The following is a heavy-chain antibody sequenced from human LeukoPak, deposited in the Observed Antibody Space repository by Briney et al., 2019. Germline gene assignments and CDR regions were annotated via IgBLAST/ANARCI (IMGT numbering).Heavy chain of an antibody. V-gene: IGHV3-53*01. CDR1: SFTVSSIY. J-gene: IGHJ4*02. D-gene: IGHD3-22*01. Sequence: AGGTLSCYCSGYSFTVSSIYWIRDPQAPGKGLKGVSILYSGGTTYYANSVKGRFTISRDNPKNTQYLQMNSLRAEDTAVYYCTREGPDSSGYSFDYWGRGTVVTVSS. CDR3: TREGPDSSGYSFDY. CDR2: LYSGGTT.